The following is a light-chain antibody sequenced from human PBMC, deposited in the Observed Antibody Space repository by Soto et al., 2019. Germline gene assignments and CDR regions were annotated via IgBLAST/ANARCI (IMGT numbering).Light chain of an antibody. J-gene: IGKJ1*01. CDR2: GAS. CDR3: QQYGSSPWT. Sequence: EIVLTQSPGTLSLSPGERATLSCKTSQSRGSNFLAWYQHKPGQAPRLLIYGASNRATDTPDRFSGSGSGADFSLTISRLEPEDFAVYYCQQYGSSPWTFGQGTKVDVK. CDR1: QSRGSNF. V-gene: IGKV3-20*01.